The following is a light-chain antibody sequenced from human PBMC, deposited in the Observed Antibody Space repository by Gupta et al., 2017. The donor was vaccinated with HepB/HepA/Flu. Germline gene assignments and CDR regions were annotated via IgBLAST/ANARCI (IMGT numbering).Light chain of an antibody. J-gene: IGKJ3*01. CDR3: QHRSNCPFT. CDR1: QSVSSY. Sequence: EIVLTQSPATLSWSPGERATLSCRASQSVSSYLAWYQQKPGQAPRLLIFDASHRATGIPARFSGSGSGTDFSLTIGSLEPEDFAVYYCQHRSNCPFTFGHGTKVDIK. CDR2: DAS. V-gene: IGKV3-11*01.